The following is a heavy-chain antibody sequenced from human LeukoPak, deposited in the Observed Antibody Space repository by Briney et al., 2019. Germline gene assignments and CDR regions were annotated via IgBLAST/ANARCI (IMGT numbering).Heavy chain of an antibody. CDR1: DFTFSDYG. V-gene: IGHV3-23*01. D-gene: IGHD6-19*01. CDR3: AKHVRTSVWFFDF. CDR2: ISGSGGRT. Sequence: PGGSLRLSYAASDFTFSDYGMHWVRQAPGKGLEWVSLISGSGGRTDYADSVKGRFTISRDNSKNTLYLQMNSLKAEDTAVYYCAKHVRTSVWFFDFWGQGTLVTVSS. J-gene: IGHJ4*02.